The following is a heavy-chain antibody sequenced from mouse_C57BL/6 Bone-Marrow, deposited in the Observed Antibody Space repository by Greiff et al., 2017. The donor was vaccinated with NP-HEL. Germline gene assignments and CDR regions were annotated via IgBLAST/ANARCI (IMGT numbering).Heavy chain of an antibody. Sequence: QVQLQQSGPELVKPGASVKISCKASGYAFSSSWMNWVKQRPGKGLEWIGRIYPGDGDTNYNGKFKGKATLTADKSSSTAYMQLSSLTSEDSAVYFCARKGAYGNSIAYWGQGTLVTVSA. CDR3: ARKGAYGNSIAY. D-gene: IGHD2-1*01. V-gene: IGHV1-82*01. CDR1: GYAFSSSW. J-gene: IGHJ3*01. CDR2: IYPGDGDT.